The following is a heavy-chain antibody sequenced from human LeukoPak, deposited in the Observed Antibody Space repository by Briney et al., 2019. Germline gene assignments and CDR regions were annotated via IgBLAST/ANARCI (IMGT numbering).Heavy chain of an antibody. J-gene: IGHJ3*02. CDR2: IYTSGST. CDR3: AREPITGYSSSWRGDIDAFDI. Sequence: SETLSLTCTVSGGSISSYYWSWIRQPAGKGLEWIGRIYTSGSTNYNPSLKSRVTMSVDTSKNQFSLKLSSVTAADTAVYYCAREPITGYSSSWRGDIDAFDIWGQGTMVTVSS. V-gene: IGHV4-4*07. D-gene: IGHD6-13*01. CDR1: GGSISSYY.